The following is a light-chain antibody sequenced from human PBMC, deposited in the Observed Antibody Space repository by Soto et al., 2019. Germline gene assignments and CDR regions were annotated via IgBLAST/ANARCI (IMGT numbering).Light chain of an antibody. V-gene: IGKV3-20*01. CDR3: QQYDRKPWYP. CDR1: PHVRNSY. CDR2: GAT. J-gene: IGKJ2*01. Sequence: IVFTQSPGGVSLSRWERATLSCRASPHVRNSYLAWYRQKPGQAPRLLIYGATNRATAIPDRFSASGSWTEFTLTISRLDPEDFAMYYCQQYDRKPWYPFGKGTKVDIX.